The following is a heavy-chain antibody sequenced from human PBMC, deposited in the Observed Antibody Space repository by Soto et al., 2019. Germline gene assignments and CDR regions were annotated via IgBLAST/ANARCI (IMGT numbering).Heavy chain of an antibody. CDR2: IYYGGSA. V-gene: IGHV4-59*08. D-gene: IGHD2-8*01. CDR3: SRGGHCTDGVCSALDY. CDR1: GGSISTYY. J-gene: IGHJ4*02. Sequence: QVQLQQSGPGLVKPSETLSLTCTVSGGSISTYYWSWIRQPPGKGLKWIGYIYYGGSANYNPSLESRVTISLDRSKKQFSLRLNSVTAADTAVYYCSRGGHCTDGVCSALDYWGQGTLVTVSS.